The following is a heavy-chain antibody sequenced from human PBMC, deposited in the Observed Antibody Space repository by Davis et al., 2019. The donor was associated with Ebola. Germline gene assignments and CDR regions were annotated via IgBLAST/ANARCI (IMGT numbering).Heavy chain of an antibody. CDR2: IYYSGST. J-gene: IGHJ4*02. Sequence: MPSETLSLTCTVSGGSISSGGYYWSWIRQPPGKGLEWIGYIYYSGSTNYNPSLKSRVTISVDTSKNQFSLKLSSVTAADTAVYYCARRGVYGDYRYYFDYWGQGTLVTVSS. CDR1: GGSISSGGYY. V-gene: IGHV4-61*08. CDR3: ARRGVYGDYRYYFDY. D-gene: IGHD4-17*01.